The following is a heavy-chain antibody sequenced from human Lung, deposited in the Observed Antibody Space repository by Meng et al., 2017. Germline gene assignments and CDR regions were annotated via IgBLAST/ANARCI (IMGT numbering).Heavy chain of an antibody. CDR3: VRPKEANWYFYL. Sequence: VYAEPFIGYYWSGTGQPREKGREWIVEINHIGSIQYNPSLKSRVNISVDTSKHQFSLKLSSVTCADTAVYYCVRPKEANWYFYLWGRGTLVTVSS. CDR1: AEPFIGYY. CDR2: INHIGSI. V-gene: IGHV4-34*01. J-gene: IGHJ2*01.